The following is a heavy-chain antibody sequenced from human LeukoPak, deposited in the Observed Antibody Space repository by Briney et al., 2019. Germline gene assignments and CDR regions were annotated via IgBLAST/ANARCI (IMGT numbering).Heavy chain of an antibody. Sequence: PGGSLRLSCAASGFTFSSYPMSWVRQAPGKGLGCVSAISGSGGSTYYADSIKGRFTVSRDNSKNTLFLQMDSLRAEDTAVYYCAKLVLPAAIISPYNWFDPWGQGTLVIVSS. J-gene: IGHJ5*02. CDR2: ISGSGGST. V-gene: IGHV3-23*01. CDR1: GFTFSSYP. D-gene: IGHD2-2*01. CDR3: AKLVLPAAIISPYNWFDP.